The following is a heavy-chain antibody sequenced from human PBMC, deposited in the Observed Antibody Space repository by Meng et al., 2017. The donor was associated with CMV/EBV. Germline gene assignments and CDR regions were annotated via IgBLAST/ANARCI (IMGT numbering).Heavy chain of an antibody. CDR1: GGTFSSYA. CDR3: ARHIDGYNPFYYYYYGMDV. Sequence: SVKVSCKASGGTFSSYAISWVRQAPGQGLEWMGGIIPIFGTANYAQKFQGRVTITTDESTSTAYMELSSLRSEDTAVYYCARHIDGYNPFYYYYYGMDVWGRGTTVTVSS. J-gene: IGHJ6*02. D-gene: IGHD5-24*01. V-gene: IGHV1-69*05. CDR2: IIPIFGTA.